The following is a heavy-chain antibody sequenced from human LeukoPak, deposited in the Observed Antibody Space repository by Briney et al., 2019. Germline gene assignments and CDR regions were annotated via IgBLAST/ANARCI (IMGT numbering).Heavy chain of an antibody. CDR2: IPYDGSNK. Sequence: PGRSLRLSCAASGFTFSSYGMHRVRQAPGKGLEWVAVIPYDGSNKYYADSVKGRFTISRDNSKNTLYLQMNSLRAEDTAVYYCAKDVFVGVGATTGFDYWGQGTLVTVSS. V-gene: IGHV3-30*18. CDR1: GFTFSSYG. D-gene: IGHD1-26*01. CDR3: AKDVFVGVGATTGFDY. J-gene: IGHJ4*02.